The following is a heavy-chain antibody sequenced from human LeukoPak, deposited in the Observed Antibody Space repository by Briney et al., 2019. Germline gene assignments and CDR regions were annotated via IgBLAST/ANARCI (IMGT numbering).Heavy chain of an antibody. V-gene: IGHV3-30*04. CDR2: ISYDGSNK. CDR1: GFTFSSYA. CDR3: AREGALEFTVIAVAGFDY. Sequence: GGSLRLSCAASGFTFSSYAMHWVRQAPGKGLEWVAVISYDGSNKYYADSVKGRFTISRDNSKNTLYLQMNSLRAEDTAVYYCAREGALEFTVIAVAGFDYWGQGTLVTVSS. J-gene: IGHJ4*02. D-gene: IGHD6-19*01.